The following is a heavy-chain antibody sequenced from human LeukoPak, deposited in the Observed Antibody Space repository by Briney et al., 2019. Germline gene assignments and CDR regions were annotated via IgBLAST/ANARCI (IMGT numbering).Heavy chain of an antibody. J-gene: IGHJ6*02. CDR3: AGSRGSYVYYYYGMDV. CDR2: IYYSGST. CDR1: GVSISSYY. Sequence: KSSETLSLTCTVSGVSISSYYWSWIRQPPGKGLEWIGYIYYSGSTNYNPSLKSRVTISVDTSKNQFSLKLSSVTAADTAVYYCAGSRGSYVYYYYGMDVWGQGTTVTVSS. D-gene: IGHD1-26*01. V-gene: IGHV4-59*01.